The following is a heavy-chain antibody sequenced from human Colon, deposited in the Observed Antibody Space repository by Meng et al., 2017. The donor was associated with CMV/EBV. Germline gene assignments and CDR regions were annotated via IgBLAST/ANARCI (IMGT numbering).Heavy chain of an antibody. V-gene: IGHV1-69*01. Sequence: YAIRWVRQAPGQGLEWIGRIIPFFKTVQYAQNFQGRLSITADDSTTAVSMELSSLTSEDTAVYYCARGVPRRVVKAGHEGYYYYSMDVWGQGTLVTVSS. J-gene: IGHJ6*02. CDR3: ARGVPRRVVKAGHEGYYYYSMDV. CDR2: IIPFFKTV. CDR1: YA. D-gene: IGHD6-13*01.